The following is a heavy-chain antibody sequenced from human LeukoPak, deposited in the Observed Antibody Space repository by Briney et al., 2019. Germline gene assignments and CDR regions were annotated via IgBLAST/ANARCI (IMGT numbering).Heavy chain of an antibody. V-gene: IGHV4-39*01. CDR1: GGSISSSGYY. Sequence: SETLSLTCTVSGGSISSSGYYWGWIRQPPGKGLEWIGTIYYSGSTYYNPSLKSRVTISVDTSKNQFSLKLSSVTAADTAVYYCARDDSSTDRSGSYFDLLDYWGQGTLVTVSS. D-gene: IGHD3-3*01. CDR2: IYYSGST. J-gene: IGHJ4*02. CDR3: ARDDSSTDRSGSYFDLLDY.